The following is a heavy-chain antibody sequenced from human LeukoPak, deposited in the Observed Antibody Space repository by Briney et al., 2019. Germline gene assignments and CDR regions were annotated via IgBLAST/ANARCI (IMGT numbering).Heavy chain of an antibody. CDR2: ISYDGSNK. Sequence: GGSLRLSCAASGCTFSSYGMHWVRQAPGKGLEWVAVISYDGSNKYYADSVKGRFTISRDNSKNTLYLQMNSLRAEDTAVYYCARLTAASNYYYCMDVWGKGTTVTVSS. CDR3: ARLTAASNYYYCMDV. V-gene: IGHV3-30*03. CDR1: GCTFSSYG. D-gene: IGHD2-2*01. J-gene: IGHJ6*03.